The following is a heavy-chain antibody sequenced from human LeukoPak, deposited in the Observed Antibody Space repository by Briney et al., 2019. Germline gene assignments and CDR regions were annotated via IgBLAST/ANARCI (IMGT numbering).Heavy chain of an antibody. CDR2: MNPNSGNT. D-gene: IGHD3-10*01. Sequence: ASVKVSCKASGYTFTSYDINWVRQATGQGLEWMGWMNPNSGNTGYAQKFQGRVTMTRNTSISTAYMELSSLRSEDTAVYYCARGYGSGSYQTYYYYYMDVWGKGTTVTISS. CDR1: GYTFTSYD. V-gene: IGHV1-8*01. CDR3: ARGYGSGSYQTYYYYYMDV. J-gene: IGHJ6*03.